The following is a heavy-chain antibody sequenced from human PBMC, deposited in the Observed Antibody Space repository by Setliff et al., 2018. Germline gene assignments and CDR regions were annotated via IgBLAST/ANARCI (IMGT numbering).Heavy chain of an antibody. D-gene: IGHD1-7*01. J-gene: IGHJ4*02. CDR2: IYRGDRDT. V-gene: IGHV3-23*03. CDR3: AKPQLELRWGFES. Sequence: PGGSLRLSCAASGVTFTSHAMSWVRQAPGKGLEWVSTIYRGDRDTFYTDSVKGRFTIFRDSSKNTLYLQMTSLRAEDTAVYYCAKPQLELRWGFESWGQGTLVTVSS. CDR1: GVTFTSHA.